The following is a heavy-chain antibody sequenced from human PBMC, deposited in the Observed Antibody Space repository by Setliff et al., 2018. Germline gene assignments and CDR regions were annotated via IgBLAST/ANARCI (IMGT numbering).Heavy chain of an antibody. CDR1: GFTFSSYG. V-gene: IGHV3-33*06. CDR3: AKISCSGGSCYPDY. Sequence: GGSLRLSCAASGFTFSSYGMHWVRQAPGKGLEWVAVIWYDGSNKYYADSVKGRFTISRDNSKNTLYLQMNSLRAEDTAVYYCAKISCSGGSCYPDYWGQGTLVTVSS. CDR2: IWYDGSNK. D-gene: IGHD2-15*01. J-gene: IGHJ4*02.